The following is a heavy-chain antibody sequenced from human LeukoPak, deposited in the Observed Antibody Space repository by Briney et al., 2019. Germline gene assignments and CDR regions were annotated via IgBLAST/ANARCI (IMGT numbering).Heavy chain of an antibody. J-gene: IGHJ3*01. CDR2: MSPTSWTI. D-gene: IGHD3-10*01. CDR3: TRDAGQFVDHDVFDF. V-gene: IGHV3-21*01. Sequence: PGGSLRLSCAASGFSFRNSSMNWVRQAPGRGLEWVSSMSPTSWTIYQADSVKGRFTVSRDNAKNSVFLQMDSLRAEDEAVYYCTRDAGQFVDHDVFDFWGQGTMVTVSS. CDR1: GFSFRNSS.